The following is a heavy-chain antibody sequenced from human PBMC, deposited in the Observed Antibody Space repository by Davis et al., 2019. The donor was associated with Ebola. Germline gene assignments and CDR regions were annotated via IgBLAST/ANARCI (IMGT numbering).Heavy chain of an antibody. D-gene: IGHD3-16*01. CDR3: AKNFGGRNLGGFNDAFDI. V-gene: IGHV3-23*01. CDR2: ISGNGGST. CDR1: GFTFSNSA. Sequence: GESLKISCAVSGFTFSNSAMSWVRQAPGKGLEWVSSISGNGGSTYYADSVKGRFTISRDNSKNTLFMQMNSLRGDDTAEYYCAKNFGGRNLGGFNDAFDIWGQGTLVTVSS. J-gene: IGHJ3*02.